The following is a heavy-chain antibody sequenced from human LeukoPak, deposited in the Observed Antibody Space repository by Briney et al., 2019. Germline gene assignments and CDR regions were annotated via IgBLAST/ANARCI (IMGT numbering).Heavy chain of an antibody. CDR1: GFTFSTYS. V-gene: IGHV3-48*02. D-gene: IGHD6-19*01. Sequence: GSLRLSRAASGFTFSTYSLSAGPQAPGERLEWVSYISSSGTTSEYADSVKGRFTISRDNAKNSLSLQMNSLRDEDTAVYYCARDYGWSFDYWGQGTLVTVSS. CDR2: ISSSGTTS. CDR3: ARDYGWSFDY. J-gene: IGHJ4*02.